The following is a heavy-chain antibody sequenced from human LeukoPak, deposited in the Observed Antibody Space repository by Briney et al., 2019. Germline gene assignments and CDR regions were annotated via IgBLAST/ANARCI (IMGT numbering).Heavy chain of an antibody. CDR1: GGSISSYY. D-gene: IGHD4-17*01. V-gene: IGHV4-59*08. Sequence: SETLYLTCTVSGGSISSYYWSWIRQPPGKGLEWIGYIYYSGSTNYNPSLKSRVTISVDTSKNQFSLKLSSVTAADTAVYYCARHGGDYVSREYFQHWGQGTLVTVSS. CDR2: IYYSGST. CDR3: ARHGGDYVSREYFQH. J-gene: IGHJ1*01.